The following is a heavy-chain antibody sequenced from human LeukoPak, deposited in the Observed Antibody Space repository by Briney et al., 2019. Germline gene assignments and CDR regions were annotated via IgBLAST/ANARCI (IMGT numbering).Heavy chain of an antibody. V-gene: IGHV3-23*01. CDR3: AKDSAKKYDDC. J-gene: IGHJ4*02. CDR1: GFTFSSSA. D-gene: IGHD2/OR15-2a*01. Sequence: GGSLRLSCAASGFTFSSSAMSWVRLAPGKGLEWVSGISGSDGSTYYADSVKGRFTISRDNSKNTLFLQMNSLRAEDTAVYYCAKDSAKKYDDCWGQGTLVTVSS. CDR2: ISGSDGST.